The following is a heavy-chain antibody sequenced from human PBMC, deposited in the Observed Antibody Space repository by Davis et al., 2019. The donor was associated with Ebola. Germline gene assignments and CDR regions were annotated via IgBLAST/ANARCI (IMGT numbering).Heavy chain of an antibody. Sequence: MPSETLSLTCAVSGGSISSGGYSWSWIRQPPGKGLEWIGYIYHSGSTYYNPSLKSRVTISVDRSKNQFSLKLSSVTAADTAVYYCASFGYEIDYWGQGTLVTVSS. V-gene: IGHV4-30-2*01. CDR2: IYHSGST. CDR1: GGSISSGGYS. CDR3: ASFGYEIDY. J-gene: IGHJ4*02. D-gene: IGHD5-18*01.